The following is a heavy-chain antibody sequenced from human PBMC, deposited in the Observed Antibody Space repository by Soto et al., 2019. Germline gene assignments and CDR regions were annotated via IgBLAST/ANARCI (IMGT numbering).Heavy chain of an antibody. V-gene: IGHV1-58*01. CDR3: AADARGSGSRTPAAFDI. CDR2: IVVGSGNT. Sequence: ASVKVSCKASGFTFTSSAVQLVRQARGQRLGWIGWIVVGSGNTNYAQKFQERVTITRDMSTSTAYMELSSLRSEDTAVYYCAADARGSGSRTPAAFDIWGQGTMVTVSS. J-gene: IGHJ3*02. D-gene: IGHD1-26*01. CDR1: GFTFTSSA.